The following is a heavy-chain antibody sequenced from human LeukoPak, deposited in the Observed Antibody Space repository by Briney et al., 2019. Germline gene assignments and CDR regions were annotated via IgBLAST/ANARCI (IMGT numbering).Heavy chain of an antibody. Sequence: GGSLRLSCAASGFTFSSYGMHWVRQAPGKGLEWVAFIRYDGSNKYYADSVKGRFTISRDNSKNTLYLQMNSLRAEDTAVYCCAKDRVDIVVVPAGPFDYWGQGTLVTVSS. V-gene: IGHV3-30*02. J-gene: IGHJ4*02. CDR1: GFTFSSYG. CDR3: AKDRVDIVVVPAGPFDY. CDR2: IRYDGSNK. D-gene: IGHD2-2*01.